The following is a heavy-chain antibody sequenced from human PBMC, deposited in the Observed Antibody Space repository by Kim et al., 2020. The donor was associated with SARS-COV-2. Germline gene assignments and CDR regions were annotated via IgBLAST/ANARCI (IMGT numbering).Heavy chain of an antibody. J-gene: IGHJ2*01. CDR2: MCYSVST. V-gene: IGHV4-59*01. Sequence: SETLSLTCTVSGGSISSYYWSWIRQPPGKGLEWMGYMCYSVSTNYNPSLMSRVTISVDTSKNKFSLKLSSVTAADTAVDYCAFDNRVWLQYSSHRYFEL. CDR3: AFDNRVWLQYSSHRYFEL. D-gene: IGHD3-9*01. CDR1: GGSISSYY.